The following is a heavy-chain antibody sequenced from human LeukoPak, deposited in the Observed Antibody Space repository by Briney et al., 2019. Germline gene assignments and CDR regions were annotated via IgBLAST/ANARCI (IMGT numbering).Heavy chain of an antibody. D-gene: IGHD3-10*01. CDR3: AKEGYYGSGSYPYYFDY. Sequence: PGGSLRLSCATSGFTFSSYAMSWVRQATGKGLEWVSAISGSGGSTYYADSVKGRFTISRDNSKNTLYLQMNSLRAEDTAVYYCAKEGYYGSGSYPYYFDYRGQGTLVTVSS. V-gene: IGHV3-23*01. CDR1: GFTFSSYA. J-gene: IGHJ4*02. CDR2: ISGSGGST.